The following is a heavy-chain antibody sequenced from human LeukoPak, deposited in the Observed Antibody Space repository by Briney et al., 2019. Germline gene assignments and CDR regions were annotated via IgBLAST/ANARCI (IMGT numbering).Heavy chain of an antibody. CDR1: GGSFSGYY. CDR2: INHGGST. J-gene: IGHJ5*02. Sequence: SETLSLTCAVYGGSFSGYYWSWIRQPPGKGLEWIGEINHGGSTNYNASLKSRVTISVDTSKNQFSLKLTSVTAADTAVYYCARGGLGSSDWLSRWFDPWGQGTLVIVSS. V-gene: IGHV4-34*01. D-gene: IGHD6-19*01. CDR3: ARGGLGSSDWLSRWFDP.